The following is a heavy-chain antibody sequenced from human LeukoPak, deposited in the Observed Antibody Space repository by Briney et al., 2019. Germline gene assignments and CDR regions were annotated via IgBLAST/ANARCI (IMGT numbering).Heavy chain of an antibody. CDR2: ISTSGLIT. Sequence: PGGSLGLSCAVSGFTFSSFDMNWVRQAPGKGLEWVSYISTSGLITMYADSAKGRFTVSRDNAQNSLFLQMNSLRAEDTAVYYCARGLVGSPWGPGTLVTVSS. D-gene: IGHD2-2*01. J-gene: IGHJ5*02. V-gene: IGHV3-48*03. CDR1: GFTFSSFD. CDR3: ARGLVGSP.